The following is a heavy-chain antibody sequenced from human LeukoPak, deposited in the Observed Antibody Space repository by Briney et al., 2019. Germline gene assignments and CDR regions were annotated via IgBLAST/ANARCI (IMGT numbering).Heavy chain of an antibody. J-gene: IGHJ5*02. CDR2: INHSGST. CDR3: ASTDLGYCSSTGCYRAFDP. CDR1: GGSFSGYY. D-gene: IGHD2-2*02. Sequence: SETLSLTCAVYGGSFSGYYWSWIRQPPGKGLEWIGEINHSGSTNYNPSLKSRVTISVDTSKNQFSLKLSSVTAADTAVYYCASTDLGYCSSTGCYRAFDPWGQGTLVTVSS. V-gene: IGHV4-34*01.